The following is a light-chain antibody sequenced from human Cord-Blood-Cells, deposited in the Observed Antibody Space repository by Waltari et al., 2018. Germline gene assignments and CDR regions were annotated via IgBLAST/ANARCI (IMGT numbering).Light chain of an antibody. CDR2: DVS. V-gene: IGLV2-14*01. CDR1: SSDVGGYNY. Sequence: QSALTQPASVSGSPGQSITISCTGTSSDVGGYNYVSWYQQHPGKAPKRMIYDVSKRPSGVSNRFSGSTSGNTASLTISGLQAEDDADYYCSSYTSSSTWVFGGGTKLTVL. J-gene: IGLJ3*02. CDR3: SSYTSSSTWV.